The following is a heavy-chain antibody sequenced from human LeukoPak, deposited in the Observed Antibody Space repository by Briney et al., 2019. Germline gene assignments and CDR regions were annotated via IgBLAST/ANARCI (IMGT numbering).Heavy chain of an antibody. CDR3: ARDLKISSSWYGIDY. Sequence: SETLSLTCTHSLGSICSYHWCCIRQPPREGLWWIWYIYYSGSTNYNPSLKSRVTISVDTSKNQFSLKLSSVTAADAAVYYCARDLKISSSWYGIDYWGQGTLVTVSS. CDR1: LGSICSYH. D-gene: IGHD6-13*01. CDR2: IYYSGST. V-gene: IGHV4-59*01. J-gene: IGHJ4*02.